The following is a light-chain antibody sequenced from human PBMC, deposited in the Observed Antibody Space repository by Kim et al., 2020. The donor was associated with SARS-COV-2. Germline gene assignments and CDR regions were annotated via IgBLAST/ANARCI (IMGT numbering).Light chain of an antibody. CDR3: SSHAGSKVV. J-gene: IGLJ3*02. CDR1: SSDVGGYNY. Sequence: LTQPPSASGSPGQSVTISCTGTSSDVGGYNYVSWHQQHPGKAPKVIIYEVSKRPSGVPDRFSGSKSGNTASLTVSGLQTEDEADYYCSSHAGSKVVFGGGTKVTVL. CDR2: EVS. V-gene: IGLV2-8*01.